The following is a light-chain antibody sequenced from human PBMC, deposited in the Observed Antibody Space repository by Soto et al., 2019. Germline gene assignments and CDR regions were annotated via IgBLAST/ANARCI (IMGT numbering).Light chain of an antibody. J-gene: IGKJ4*01. V-gene: IGKV4-1*01. CDR2: WAS. Sequence: DIVMTQSPDSLAVSLGERATINCKSSQSVLYSSSNKNFLAWYQQKPGQPPKLLIYWASTRESGVPDRFSGSGSGTDFTLTIRSLQAEDVAVYYCQQYYTVPLTFGGGTKVEIK. CDR3: QQYYTVPLT. CDR1: QSVLYSSSNKNF.